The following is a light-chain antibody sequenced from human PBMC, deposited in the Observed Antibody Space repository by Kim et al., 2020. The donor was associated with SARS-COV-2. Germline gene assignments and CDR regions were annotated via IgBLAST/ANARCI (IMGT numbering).Light chain of an antibody. CDR1: QTILNY. CDR3: QQYDSYLPYT. Sequence: ASVGDRVTITCRASQTILNYLAWYQQKPGRAPKLLIYEASTLESGVPSRFSGSGSGTEFTLTISSLQPDDFATYYCQQYDSYLPYTFGQGTKLEIK. V-gene: IGKV1-5*03. CDR2: EAS. J-gene: IGKJ2*01.